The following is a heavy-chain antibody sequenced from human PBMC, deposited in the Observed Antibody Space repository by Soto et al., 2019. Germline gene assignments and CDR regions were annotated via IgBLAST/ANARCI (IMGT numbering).Heavy chain of an antibody. D-gene: IGHD1-1*01. CDR2: ISSSSSYI. CDR3: ARDFRAERREIYYYYYMDV. J-gene: IGHJ6*03. V-gene: IGHV3-21*01. Sequence: GGSLRLSCAASGFTFSSYSMNWVRQAPGKGLEWVSSISSSSSYIYYADSVKGRFTISRDNAKNSLYLQMNSLRAEDTAVYYCARDFRAERREIYYYYYMDVWGKGTTVTVSS. CDR1: GFTFSSYS.